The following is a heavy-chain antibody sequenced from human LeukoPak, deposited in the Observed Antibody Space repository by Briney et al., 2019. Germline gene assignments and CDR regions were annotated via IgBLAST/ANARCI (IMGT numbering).Heavy chain of an antibody. CDR2: ISYDGSNK. CDR1: GFTFSSYA. Sequence: PGGSLRLSCAASGFTFSSYAMHWVRQAPGKGLEWVAVISYDGSNKYYADSVKGRFTISRDNSKNTLYLQMNSLRAEDTAVYYCARDGIAVGSDYWGQGTLVTVSS. D-gene: IGHD6-19*01. CDR3: ARDGIAVGSDY. V-gene: IGHV3-30-3*01. J-gene: IGHJ4*02.